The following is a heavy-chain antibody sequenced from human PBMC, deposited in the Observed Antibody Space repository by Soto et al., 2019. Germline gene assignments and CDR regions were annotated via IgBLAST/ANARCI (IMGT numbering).Heavy chain of an antibody. V-gene: IGHV1-18*01. Sequence: ASVKVSCKASGYTFTSYGISWVRQAPGQGLEWMGWISAYNGNTNYAQKLQGRVTMTTDTSTSTAYMELRSLRSDDTAVYYCARDYGSRYCDSSGSRYFQHWGQGTLVTVSS. CDR1: GYTFTSYG. D-gene: IGHD3-22*01. CDR2: ISAYNGNT. CDR3: ARDYGSRYCDSSGSRYFQH. J-gene: IGHJ1*01.